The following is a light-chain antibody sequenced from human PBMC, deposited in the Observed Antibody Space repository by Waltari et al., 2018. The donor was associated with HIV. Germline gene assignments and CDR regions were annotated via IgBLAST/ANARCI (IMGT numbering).Light chain of an antibody. CDR2: EDV. V-gene: IGLV3-1*01. CDR1: DLGHKF. J-gene: IGLJ2*01. Sequence: SYEVTQPPSVSVSPGQTANIVCSGDDLGHKFVSWYQQKPGQSPLLVIYEDVKRPSGVPGRFAGSNACNTATLTVSRAQSIDEGGFFFQAGDRNFSWGVVFGGGTKLTVL. CDR3: QAGDRNFSWGVV.